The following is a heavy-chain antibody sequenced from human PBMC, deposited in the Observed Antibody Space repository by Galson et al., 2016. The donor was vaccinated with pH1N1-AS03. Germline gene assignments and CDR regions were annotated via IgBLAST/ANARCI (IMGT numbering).Heavy chain of an antibody. D-gene: IGHD3-16*02. J-gene: IGHJ6*02. Sequence: SLRLSCAASGFIFTTYAMNWVRQAPGKGLEWVSLISYDGGKKSYAESVKGRFTISRDNSNNTLYLQMNSLRAEDTAIYYCTRVIDRFDLPYYYAIDFRGQGPTVTVSS. CDR1: GFIFTTYA. CDR3: TRVIDRFDLPYYYAIDF. CDR2: ISYDGGKK. V-gene: IGHV3-30*07.